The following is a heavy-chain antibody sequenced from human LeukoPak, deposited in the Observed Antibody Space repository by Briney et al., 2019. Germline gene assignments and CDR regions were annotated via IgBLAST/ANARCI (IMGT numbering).Heavy chain of an antibody. D-gene: IGHD5-24*01. CDR1: GFTFSSYG. CDR2: IRYDGSNK. J-gene: IGHJ4*02. Sequence: GGSLRLSCAASGFTFSSYGMHWVRQAPGKGLEWVAFIRYDGSNKYYADSAKGRFTISRDNSKNTLYLQMNSLRAEDTAVYYCAKDAGLHTPYYFDYWGQGTLVTVSS. V-gene: IGHV3-30*02. CDR3: AKDAGLHTPYYFDY.